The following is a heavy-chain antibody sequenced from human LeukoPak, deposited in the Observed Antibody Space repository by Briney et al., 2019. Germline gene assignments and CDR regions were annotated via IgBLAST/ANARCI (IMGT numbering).Heavy chain of an antibody. CDR3: ARDRMDTGTYFDY. CDR2: IYSGGST. Sequence: GGSLRLSCAASGFIVSSNYMSWVRQAPGKGLEWVSVIYSGGSTYYADSVKGRFTISRHNSQNTLYLQMNSLKSEDTAVYYCARDRMDTGTYFDYWGQGTLVTVSS. D-gene: IGHD5-18*01. CDR1: GFIVSSNY. V-gene: IGHV3-53*04. J-gene: IGHJ4*02.